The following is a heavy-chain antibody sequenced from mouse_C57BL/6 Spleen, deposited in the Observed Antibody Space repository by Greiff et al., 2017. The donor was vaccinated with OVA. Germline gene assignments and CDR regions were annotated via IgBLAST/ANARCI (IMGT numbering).Heavy chain of an antibody. CDR1: GYTFTSYW. D-gene: IGHD1-1*01. Sequence: QVQLQQPGAELVRPGTSVKLSCKASGYTFTSYWMHWVKQRPGQGLEWIGVIDPSDSYTNYNQKFKGKATLTVDTSSSTAYMQLSSLTSEDSAVYYCARSITTVVEDAMDYWGQGTSVTVSS. J-gene: IGHJ4*01. V-gene: IGHV1-59*01. CDR2: IDPSDSYT. CDR3: ARSITTVVEDAMDY.